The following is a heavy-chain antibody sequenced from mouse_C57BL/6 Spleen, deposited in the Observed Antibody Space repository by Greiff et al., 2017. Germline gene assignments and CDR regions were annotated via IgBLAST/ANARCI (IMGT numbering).Heavy chain of an antibody. Sequence: QVQLQQPGAELVKPGASVKLSCKASGYTFTSYWMHWVKQRPGQGLEWIGMIHPNSGSTNYNEKFKSKATLTVDKSSSTAYMQLSSLTSEDSAVYYCARDYYGSSYGAMDYWGQGTSGTVSS. CDR3: ARDYYGSSYGAMDY. J-gene: IGHJ4*01. D-gene: IGHD1-1*01. V-gene: IGHV1-64*01. CDR2: IHPNSGST. CDR1: GYTFTSYW.